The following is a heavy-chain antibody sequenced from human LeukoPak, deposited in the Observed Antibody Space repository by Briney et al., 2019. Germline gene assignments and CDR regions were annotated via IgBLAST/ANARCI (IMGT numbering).Heavy chain of an antibody. D-gene: IGHD2-2*01. J-gene: IGHJ4*02. CDR1: GFIFRTYE. CDR2: ISSSATAI. CDR3: ARTYRRGYFDY. V-gene: IGHV3-48*03. Sequence: GGSLRLSCEASGFIFRTYEINWLRQAPGKGLEWISYISSSATAIHYADSVKGRFTISRDNAKNSLYLQMDSLRVEDTAVYFCARTYRRGYFDYWGQGTLVTVSS.